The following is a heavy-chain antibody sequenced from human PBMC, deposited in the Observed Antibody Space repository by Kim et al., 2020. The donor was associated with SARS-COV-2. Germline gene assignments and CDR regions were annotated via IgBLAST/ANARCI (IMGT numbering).Heavy chain of an antibody. J-gene: IGHJ6*02. CDR3: ARFGCSSTSCYFDYYYGMDV. Sequence: SETLSLTCTVSGGSVSSGSYYWSWIRQPPGKGLEWIGYIYYSGSTNYNPSLKSRVTISVDTSKNQFSLKLSSVTAADTAVYYCARFGCSSTSCYFDYYYGMDVWGQGTTVTVSS. CDR2: IYYSGST. D-gene: IGHD2-2*01. CDR1: GGSVSSGSYY. V-gene: IGHV4-61*01.